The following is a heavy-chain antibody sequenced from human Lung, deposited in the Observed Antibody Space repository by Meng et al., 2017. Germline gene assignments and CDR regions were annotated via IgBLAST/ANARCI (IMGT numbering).Heavy chain of an antibody. CDR1: GGSFSDYY. Sequence: QGQLQQGGAGLWKPSVTLSPTCVCSGGSFSDYYWSGSRPHPGKGLEWIGEISHSGSTNYNPSLESRATISVDTSQNNLSLKLSAVTAADSAVYYCARGPTTMAHDFDYWGQGTLVTVSS. CDR3: ARGPTTMAHDFDY. CDR2: ISHSGST. V-gene: IGHV4-34*01. D-gene: IGHD4-11*01. J-gene: IGHJ4*02.